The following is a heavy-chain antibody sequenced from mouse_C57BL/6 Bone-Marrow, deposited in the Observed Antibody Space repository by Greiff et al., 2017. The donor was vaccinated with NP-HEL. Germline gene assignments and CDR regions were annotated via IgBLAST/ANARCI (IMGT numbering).Heavy chain of an antibody. CDR3: ARERLLLRRYYAMDY. D-gene: IGHD2-3*01. CDR1: GYTFTDYY. CDR2: INPYNGGT. Sequence: VQLQQSGPVLVKPGASVKMSCKASGYTFTDYYMNWVKQSHGKSLEWIGVINPYNGGTSYNQKFKGKATLTVDKSSSTAYMELNSLTSEDSAVYYCARERLLLRRYYAMDYWGQGTSVTVSS. V-gene: IGHV1-19*01. J-gene: IGHJ4*01.